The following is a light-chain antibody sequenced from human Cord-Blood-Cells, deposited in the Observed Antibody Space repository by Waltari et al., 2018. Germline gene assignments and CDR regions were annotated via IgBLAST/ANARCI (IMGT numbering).Light chain of an antibody. V-gene: IGLV3-21*04. CDR3: QVWDSSSDHVV. CDR2: YES. CDR1: NIGSKS. Sequence: SYVLTQPPSVSVAPGKTARITCGGNNIGSKSVHWYQQKPGQAPVLVIYYESDRPPGIPERFSGSNSGNTATLTISRVEAGDEADYYCQVWDSSSDHVVFGGGTKLTVL. J-gene: IGLJ2*01.